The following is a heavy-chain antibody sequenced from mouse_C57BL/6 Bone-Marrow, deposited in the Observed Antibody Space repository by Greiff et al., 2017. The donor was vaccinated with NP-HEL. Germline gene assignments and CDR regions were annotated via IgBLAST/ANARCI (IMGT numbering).Heavy chain of an antibody. D-gene: IGHD2-3*01. V-gene: IGHV14-4*01. CDR1: GFNIKDDY. CDR3: TTGGYLSYFDY. J-gene: IGHJ2*01. Sequence: VQLQQSGAELVRPGASVKLSCTASGFNIKDDYMHWVKQRPEQGLEWIGCIDPENGDTEYASKFQGKATITADTSSNTAYLQLSSLTSEDTAVYYCTTGGYLSYFDYWGQGTTLTVSS. CDR2: IDPENGDT.